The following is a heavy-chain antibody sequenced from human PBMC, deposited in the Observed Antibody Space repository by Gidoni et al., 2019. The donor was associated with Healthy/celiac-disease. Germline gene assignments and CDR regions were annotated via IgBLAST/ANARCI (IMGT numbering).Heavy chain of an antibody. Sequence: QVQLVQSGAEVKKPGASVKVSCKASGYPLTSYGISWVRQAPGQGLEWMGWISAYNGNTNYAQKLQGRVTMTTDTSTSTAYMELRSLRSDDTAVYYCARVFNMVAYGDYVPGDYWGQGTLVTVSS. V-gene: IGHV1-18*01. CDR2: ISAYNGNT. CDR3: ARVFNMVAYGDYVPGDY. D-gene: IGHD4-17*01. CDR1: GYPLTSYG. J-gene: IGHJ4*02.